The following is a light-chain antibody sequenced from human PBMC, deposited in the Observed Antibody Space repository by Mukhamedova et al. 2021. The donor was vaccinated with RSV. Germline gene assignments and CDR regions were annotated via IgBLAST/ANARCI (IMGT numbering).Light chain of an antibody. J-gene: IGKJ2*01. CDR3: QQSYSPPYT. CDR2: AAS. V-gene: IGKV1-39*01. Sequence: WYQRRVHGEAPKLLIYAASSLQSGVPSRFSGSESGADFTLTVSSLQPDDLATYYCQQSYSPPYTFGQGTKLEIK.